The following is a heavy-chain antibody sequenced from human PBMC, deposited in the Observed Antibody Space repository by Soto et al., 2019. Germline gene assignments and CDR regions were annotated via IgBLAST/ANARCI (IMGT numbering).Heavy chain of an antibody. J-gene: IGHJ4*01. V-gene: IGHV3-7*01. CDR3: ARDLAGPTY. CDR2: IKQDGSEM. D-gene: IGHD6-25*01. CDR1: GFTFSSYW. Sequence: ESGGGLVQPGGSLRLSCAVSGFTFSSYWMNWVRQAPGKGLEWVANIKQDGSEMYYVDPVKGRFTISRDNAKDSLYLQMNSLRAEDTAVYYCARDLAGPTYWGHGTLVTVSS.